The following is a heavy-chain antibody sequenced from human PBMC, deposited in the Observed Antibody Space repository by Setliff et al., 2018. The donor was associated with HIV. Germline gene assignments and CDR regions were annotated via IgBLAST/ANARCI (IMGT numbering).Heavy chain of an antibody. Sequence: PSETLSLTCTVSGGSISGHYWSWIRQPPGRGLEWIGYIYSGGSTNFNPPLQSRVTISVDTPKNQFSLKLSSVTAADTAVYFCARRRAWEVLIDAFDIWGQGTMVTVSS. CDR1: GGSISGHY. D-gene: IGHD1-26*01. V-gene: IGHV4-4*09. J-gene: IGHJ3*02. CDR3: ARRRAWEVLIDAFDI. CDR2: IYSGGST.